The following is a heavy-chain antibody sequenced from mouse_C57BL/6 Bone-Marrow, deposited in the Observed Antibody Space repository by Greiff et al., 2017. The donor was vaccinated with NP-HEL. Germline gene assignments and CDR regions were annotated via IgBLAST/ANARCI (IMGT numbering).Heavy chain of an antibody. Sequence: VQLQQSGAELVKPGASVKISCKASGYAFSSYWMNWVKQRPGKGLEWIGQIYPGDGDTNYNGKFKGKATLTADKSSSTAYMQLSSLTSEDSAVYFGANLYYPTWYFDVWGTGTTVTVSS. D-gene: IGHD2-1*01. CDR3: ANLYYPTWYFDV. CDR2: IYPGDGDT. CDR1: GYAFSSYW. V-gene: IGHV1-80*01. J-gene: IGHJ1*03.